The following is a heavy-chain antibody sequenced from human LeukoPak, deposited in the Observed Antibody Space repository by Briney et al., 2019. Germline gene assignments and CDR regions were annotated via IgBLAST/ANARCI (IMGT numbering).Heavy chain of an antibody. CDR3: ARGDDY. V-gene: IGHV3-30*04. J-gene: IGHJ4*02. CDR1: GFTFGNYA. CDR2: ISYDGDNK. Sequence: GGSLRHSCVASGFTFGNYAMYWVRQAPGKGLEWVAIISYDGDNKYHADSVKGRFTISRDNSRNTLFLQMNSLRADDTAVYYCARGDDYWGQGALVTVSS.